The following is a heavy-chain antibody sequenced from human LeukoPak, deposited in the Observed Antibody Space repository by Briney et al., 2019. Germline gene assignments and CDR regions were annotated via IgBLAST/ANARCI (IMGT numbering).Heavy chain of an antibody. Sequence: PGGSLRLSCAASGLTFSASAIHWVRQASGKGLEWVGRIRSKANNFATAYAASVEGRFAISRDDSKNTAFLQMNSLKTEDTAVYFCTHYESGGSYTNDYWGQGTLVTVSS. CDR3: THYESGGSYTNDY. CDR1: GLTFSASA. D-gene: IGHD3-10*01. V-gene: IGHV3-73*01. CDR2: IRSKANNFAT. J-gene: IGHJ4*02.